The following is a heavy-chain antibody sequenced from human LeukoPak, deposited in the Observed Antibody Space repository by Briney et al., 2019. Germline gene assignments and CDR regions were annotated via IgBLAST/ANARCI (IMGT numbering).Heavy chain of an antibody. CDR1: GDSISSGGYS. CDR2: IYRSGST. D-gene: IGHD4-23*01. CDR3: ARARNSVGHWFDP. V-gene: IGHV4-30-2*01. Sequence: PSQTLFLTCAVSGDSISSGGYSWSWIRQPPGKGLEWIGYIYRSGSTYYNPSLKSRVTISLDNFNNHFSLRLTSVTAADTAVYYCARARNSVGHWFDPWGQGTLVTVSS. J-gene: IGHJ5*02.